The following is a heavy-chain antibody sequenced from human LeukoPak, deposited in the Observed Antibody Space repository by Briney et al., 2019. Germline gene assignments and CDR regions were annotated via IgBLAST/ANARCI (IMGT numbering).Heavy chain of an antibody. CDR3: ARDPDYYDSSGYY. V-gene: IGHV4-39*07. CDR1: SGSINSGSYY. D-gene: IGHD3-22*01. CDR2: IHDSGTT. J-gene: IGHJ4*02. Sequence: SETLSLTCTVSSGSINSGSYYWGWIRQPPGKGLEWIGNIHDSGTTFYNPSVKSRVTIFLDKSKNQFSLKMNSVTAADTAVYYCARDPDYYDSSGYYWGQGTLVTVSS.